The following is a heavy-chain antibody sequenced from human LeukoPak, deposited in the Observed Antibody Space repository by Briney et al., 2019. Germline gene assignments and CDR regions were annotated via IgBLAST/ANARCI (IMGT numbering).Heavy chain of an antibody. V-gene: IGHV4-4*07. CDR1: GGSISSYY. CDR2: IYTSGST. Sequence: SSETLSLTCTVSGGSISSYYWSWIRQPAGKGLEWIGRIYTSGSTNYNPSLKSRVTMSVDTSKNQFSLKLSSVTAADTAVYYCARGIQLWSSFAFDYWGQGTLVTVSS. D-gene: IGHD5-18*01. CDR3: ARGIQLWSSFAFDY. J-gene: IGHJ4*02.